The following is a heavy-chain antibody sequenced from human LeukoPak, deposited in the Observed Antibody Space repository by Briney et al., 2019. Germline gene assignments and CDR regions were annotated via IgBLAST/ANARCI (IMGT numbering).Heavy chain of an antibody. CDR2: ISSSSSYI. V-gene: IGHV3-21*01. CDR1: GASINSSNYY. Sequence: PSETLSLTCTVSGASINSSNYYWGWIRQPPGKGLEWVSSISSSSSYIYYADSVKGRFTISRDNAKNSLYLQMNSLRAEDTAVYYCARGSTMLDYWGQGTLVTVSS. D-gene: IGHD2-2*01. CDR3: ARGSTMLDY. J-gene: IGHJ4*02.